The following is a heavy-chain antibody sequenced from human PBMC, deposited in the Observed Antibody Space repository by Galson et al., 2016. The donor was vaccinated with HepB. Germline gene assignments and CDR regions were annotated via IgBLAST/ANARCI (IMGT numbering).Heavy chain of an antibody. J-gene: IGHJ1*01. D-gene: IGHD1-1*01. CDR3: VRMRTTRPRNWDGVPLPPL. V-gene: IGHV1-2*02. CDR2: INPDSGDT. CDR1: EYSFRGFY. Sequence: SVKVSCKAYEYSFRGFYLHWVRRAPGQGLEWMGWINPDSGDTNYAQHFQGRVTLTRDTSVNTAYMELKSLTSDDKADYYCVRMRTTRPRNWDGVPLPPLWGQGTRVIVSS.